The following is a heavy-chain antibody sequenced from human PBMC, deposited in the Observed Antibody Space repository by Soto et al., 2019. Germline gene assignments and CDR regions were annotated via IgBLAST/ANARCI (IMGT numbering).Heavy chain of an antibody. CDR2: ISAYNGNT. CDR3: ARALNSAAGELWYGELNY. J-gene: IGHJ4*02. CDR1: GYTFTSYV. D-gene: IGHD3-10*01. Sequence: SVKVSCKASGYTFTSYVISWVRQAPGQGLEWMGWISAYNGNTNYAQKFQDRVTMTTDTSTSTVYMELRSLRSDDTAVYYCARALNSAAGELWYGELNYWGQGTTVTVSS. V-gene: IGHV1-18*04.